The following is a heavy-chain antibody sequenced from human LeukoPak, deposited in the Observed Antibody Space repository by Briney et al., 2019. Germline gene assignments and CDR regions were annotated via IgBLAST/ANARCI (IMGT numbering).Heavy chain of an antibody. CDR1: GFTFSSYA. Sequence: GGSLRLSCAASGFTFSSYAMSWVRQAPGKGLEWVSAISGSGGSTYYADSVKGRFTISRDNSKNTLYLQMSSLRAEDTAVYYCAKDLSGSYNFDYWGQGTLVTVSS. CDR2: ISGSGGST. CDR3: AKDLSGSYNFDY. J-gene: IGHJ4*02. D-gene: IGHD1-26*01. V-gene: IGHV3-23*01.